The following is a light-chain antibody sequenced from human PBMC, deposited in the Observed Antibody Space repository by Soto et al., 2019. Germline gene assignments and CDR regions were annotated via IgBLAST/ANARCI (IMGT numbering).Light chain of an antibody. J-gene: IGLJ1*01. CDR3: SSYTSSSPLYV. Sequence: QSVLTQPPSVSGAPGQRVTISCTGSSSNIGAGYDVHWYQQLPGTAPKLLIYRNSNRPSGVPDRFSGSKSGTSASLAITGLQAEDEADYHCSSYTSSSPLYVFGTGTKLTVL. CDR1: SSNIGAGYD. CDR2: RNS. V-gene: IGLV1-40*01.